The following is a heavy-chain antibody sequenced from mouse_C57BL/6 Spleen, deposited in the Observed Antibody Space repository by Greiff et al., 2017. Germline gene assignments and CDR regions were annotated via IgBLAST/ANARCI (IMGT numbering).Heavy chain of an antibody. CDR1: GFTFSDDG. J-gene: IGHJ3*01. CDR2: ISSGSSTI. D-gene: IGHD1-1*01. CDR3: ARPLSWAWFAY. V-gene: IGHV5-17*01. Sequence: EVQRVESGGGLVKPGGSLKLSCAASGFTFSDDGMHWVRQAPAKGLEWVAYISSGSSTIYYADTVKDRFTISRDNAKNTLFLQMTSLRSEDTAMYYCARPLSWAWFAYWGQGTLVTVSA.